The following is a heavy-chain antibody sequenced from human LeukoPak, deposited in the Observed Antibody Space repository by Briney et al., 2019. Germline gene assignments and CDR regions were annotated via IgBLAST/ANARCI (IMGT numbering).Heavy chain of an antibody. V-gene: IGHV4-31*03. CDR1: GGSISSGGYY. J-gene: IGHJ6*02. CDR3: AREGSASYGMDV. Sequence: SETLSLTCTVSGGSISSGGYYWSWIRQHPGKGLEWIGYIYYSGSTYYNPSLKSRVTISVDTSKNQFSLKLSSVTAADTAVHYCAREGSASYGMDVWGQGTTVTVSS. CDR2: IYYSGST.